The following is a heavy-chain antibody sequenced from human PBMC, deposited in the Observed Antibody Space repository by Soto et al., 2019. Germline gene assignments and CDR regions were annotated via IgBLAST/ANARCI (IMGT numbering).Heavy chain of an antibody. CDR2: IYYSGST. D-gene: IGHD7-27*01. CDR3: ARHANWGQQDY. V-gene: IGHV4-59*08. J-gene: IGHJ4*02. CDR1: GGSISSYY. Sequence: SETLSLTCTVSGGSISSYYWSWIRQPPGKGLEWIGYIYYSGSTTYNPSLKSRVTISVDTSKNQFSLKLSSVTAADTAVYYCARHANWGQQDYWGQGTLVPVSS.